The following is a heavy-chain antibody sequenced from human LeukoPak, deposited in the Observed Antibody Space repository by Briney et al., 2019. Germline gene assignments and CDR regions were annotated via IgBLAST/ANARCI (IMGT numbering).Heavy chain of an antibody. V-gene: IGHV4-34*01. D-gene: IGHD3-9*01. CDR1: GGSFSGYY. Sequence: SETLSLTCAVYGGSFSGYYWSWIRQPPGKGLEWIGEINHSGSTNYNSSLKSRVTISLDTSKNQFYLRLGSVTAADTAVYYCARCEILNPFDYWGQGTLVTVSS. J-gene: IGHJ4*02. CDR2: INHSGST. CDR3: ARCEILNPFDY.